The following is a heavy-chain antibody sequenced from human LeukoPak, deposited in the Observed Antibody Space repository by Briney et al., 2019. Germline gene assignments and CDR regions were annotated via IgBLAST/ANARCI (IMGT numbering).Heavy chain of an antibody. CDR2: ISGSGGST. CDR3: AKEPLVVPAVLFDY. J-gene: IGHJ4*02. CDR1: GFTFSSDA. V-gene: IGHV3-23*01. D-gene: IGHD2-2*01. Sequence: GGSLRLSCIGTGFTFSSDAMGWVRQAPGKGLEWVSGISGSGGSTYYADSVKGRFTISRDNSKNTLYLQMNSLRVEDTAVYYCAKEPLVVPAVLFDYWGQGTLVTVSS.